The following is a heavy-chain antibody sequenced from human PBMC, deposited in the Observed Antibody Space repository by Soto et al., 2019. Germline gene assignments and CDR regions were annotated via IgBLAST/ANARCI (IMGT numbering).Heavy chain of an antibody. CDR3: ARDQYMLNGIAVALDY. V-gene: IGHV3-30-3*01. J-gene: IGHJ4*02. D-gene: IGHD6-19*01. CDR1: GFTFSSYA. Sequence: GGSLRLSCAACGFTFSSYAMHWVRQAPGKGLEWVAVISYDGSNKYYADSVKGRFTISRDNSKNTLYLQMNSLRAEDTAVYYCARDQYMLNGIAVALDYWGQGTLVTVSS. CDR2: ISYDGSNK.